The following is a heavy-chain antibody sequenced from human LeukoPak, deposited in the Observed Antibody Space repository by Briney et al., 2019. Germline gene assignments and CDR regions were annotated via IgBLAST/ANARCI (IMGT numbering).Heavy chain of an antibody. Sequence: SETLSLTCAVYGGSFSGYYWSWIRQPPGKGLEWIGEINHSGSTNYNPSLKSRVTISVDTSKNQFSLKLSSVTAADTAVYYCARRTMVRGVIRVDYWGQGTLVTVSS. CDR1: GGSFSGYY. J-gene: IGHJ4*02. D-gene: IGHD3-10*01. V-gene: IGHV4-34*01. CDR2: INHSGST. CDR3: ARRTMVRGVIRVDY.